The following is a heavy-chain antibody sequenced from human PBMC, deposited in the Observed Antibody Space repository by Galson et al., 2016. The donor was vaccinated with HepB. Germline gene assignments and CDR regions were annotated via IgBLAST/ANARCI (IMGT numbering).Heavy chain of an antibody. CDR3: AREFKIAAPGVLDY. D-gene: IGHD6-13*01. CDR1: GFTFSNYD. CDR2: ISGSGGDR. J-gene: IGHJ4*02. Sequence: SLRLSCAASGFTFSNYDMNWVRQAPGKGLVWVSAISGSGGDRYYAASVKGRFTISRDNSKRPMYLQMNSLRAEDTAVYYCAREFKIAAPGVLDYWGQGTLVTVSS. V-gene: IGHV3-23*01.